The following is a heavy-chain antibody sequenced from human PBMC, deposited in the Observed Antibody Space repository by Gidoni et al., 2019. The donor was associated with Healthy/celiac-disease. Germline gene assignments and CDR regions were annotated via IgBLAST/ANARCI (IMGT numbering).Heavy chain of an antibody. CDR1: GFNYSSYG. V-gene: IGHV3-30*05. CDR2: ISYDGSSK. Sequence: QVQLVESGGGVVQPGRARRLSCAASGFNYSSYGMNWVRQAPGKGLEWVAVISYDGSSKYYADSVKGRFPISRYNSMITLYLQMNSLRAEDTAVYYCARDPLYCSGGSCYWGPYGMDVWGQGTTVTVSS. CDR3: ARDPLYCSGGSCYWGPYGMDV. J-gene: IGHJ6*02. D-gene: IGHD2-15*01.